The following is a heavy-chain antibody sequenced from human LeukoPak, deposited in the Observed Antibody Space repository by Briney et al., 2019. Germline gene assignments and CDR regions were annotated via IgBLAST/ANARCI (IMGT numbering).Heavy chain of an antibody. V-gene: IGHV3-74*01. J-gene: IGHJ4*02. CDR1: GFTFSSYW. Sequence: GGSLRLSCAASGFTFSSYWMHWVRQPPGKGLVWISRINSDGSSTSYADSVKGRFTISRDNAKNTLYLQMNSLRAEDTAVYYCARESEWFGETTDYWGQGTLVTVSS. D-gene: IGHD3-10*01. CDR3: ARESEWFGETTDY. CDR2: INSDGSST.